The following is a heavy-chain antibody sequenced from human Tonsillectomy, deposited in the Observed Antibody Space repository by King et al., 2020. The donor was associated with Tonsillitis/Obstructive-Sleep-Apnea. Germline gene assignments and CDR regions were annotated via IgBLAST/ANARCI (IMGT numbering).Heavy chain of an antibody. Sequence: HVQLVESGGGVVQPGRSLRLSCAASGFTFSSYGMHWVRQAPGKGLEWVAVIWYDGSNKYYADSVKGRFTISRDNSKSTLYLQMNSLRAEDTAVYYCARGRHYDFWEGWFDPWGQGTLVTVSS. CDR2: IWYDGSNK. CDR3: ARGRHYDFWEGWFDP. J-gene: IGHJ5*02. V-gene: IGHV3-33*01. CDR1: GFTFSSYG. D-gene: IGHD3-3*01.